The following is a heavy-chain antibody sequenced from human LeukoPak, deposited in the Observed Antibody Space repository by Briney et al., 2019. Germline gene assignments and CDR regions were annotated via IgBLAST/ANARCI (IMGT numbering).Heavy chain of an antibody. Sequence: ASVTVSCKASGCTFISYAISWVGQAPGPALEGMGGIIPIFGTANYAQQFQGRVTINTDEPTSTAYMELSSLRSEDTAVYYCASSPTVTTFLGSGISLDYWGQGNLVTVSP. V-gene: IGHV1-69*05. CDR1: GCTFISYA. CDR2: IIPIFGTA. CDR3: ASSPTVTTFLGSGISLDY. J-gene: IGHJ4*02. D-gene: IGHD4-17*01.